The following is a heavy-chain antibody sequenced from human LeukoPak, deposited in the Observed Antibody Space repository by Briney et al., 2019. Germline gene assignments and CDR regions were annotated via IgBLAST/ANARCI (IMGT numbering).Heavy chain of an antibody. CDR2: IIPIFGTA. CDR3: ARVSRGYCSSTSCYGELAFDY. V-gene: IGHV1-69*05. CDR1: GGTFSSYA. Sequence: SVKVSCKASGGTFSSYAISWVRQAPGQGLEWMGGIIPIFGTANYAQKFQGRVTITTDESTSTAYMELSSLRSEDTAVYYCARVSRGYCSSTSCYGELAFDYWGQGTLVTVSS. J-gene: IGHJ4*02. D-gene: IGHD2-2*01.